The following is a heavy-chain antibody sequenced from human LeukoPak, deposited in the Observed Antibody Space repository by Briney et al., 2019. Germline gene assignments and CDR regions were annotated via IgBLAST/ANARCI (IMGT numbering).Heavy chain of an antibody. D-gene: IGHD2-15*01. J-gene: IGHJ3*02. CDR2: ISSSSSSI. CDR3: ASVADRKSAFDI. CDR1: GFTFGSYS. Sequence: GGSLRLSCAASGFTFGSYSMNWVRQAPGKGLEWVSSISSSSSSIYYADSVKGRFTISRDNAKNSLYLQMNSLRAEDTAVYYCASVADRKSAFDIWGQGTMVTVSS. V-gene: IGHV3-21*01.